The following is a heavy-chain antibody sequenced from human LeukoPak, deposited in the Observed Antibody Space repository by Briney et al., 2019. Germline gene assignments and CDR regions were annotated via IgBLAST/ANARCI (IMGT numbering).Heavy chain of an antibody. D-gene: IGHD3-10*01. CDR1: GSTFSNYG. CDR3: AKDGDGYYGSGSYSEY. V-gene: IGHV3-30*02. J-gene: IGHJ4*02. Sequence: GGSLRLSCAASGSTFSNYGVHWVRQAPGKGLEWVSFIRFDGSNKYYADSVKGRFTISRDSSKNTLYLQMNSLRAEDTAVYYCAKDGDGYYGSGSYSEYWGQGTLVTVSS. CDR2: IRFDGSNK.